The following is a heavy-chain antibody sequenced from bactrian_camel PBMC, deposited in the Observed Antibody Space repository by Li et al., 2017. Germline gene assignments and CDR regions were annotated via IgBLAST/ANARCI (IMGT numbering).Heavy chain of an antibody. Sequence: HVQLVESGGGSVQSGGSLRLSCVVSGAPYNSQCMGWFRQAPGKEREGVAGIDHRDGLTNYADSVRGRFTLSQDNAKKTLYLHMNSLKPEDTAMYYCAAARPGGFRFGTWWLLLDQEYEHWGQGTQDTVS. CDR3: AAARPGGFRFGTWWLLLDQEYEH. V-gene: IGHV3S26*01. CDR2: IDHRDGLT. J-gene: IGHJ4*01. D-gene: IGHD2*01. CDR1: GAPYNSQC.